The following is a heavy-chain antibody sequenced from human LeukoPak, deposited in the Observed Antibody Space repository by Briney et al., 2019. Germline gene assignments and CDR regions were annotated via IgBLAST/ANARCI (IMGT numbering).Heavy chain of an antibody. J-gene: IGHJ5*02. CDR2: ISAYNGNT. Sequence: ASVKVSCKASGYTFTSYGISWVRQAPGQGLEGMGWISAYNGNTNYAQKLQGRVTMTTDTSTSTAYMELRSLRSDDTAVYYCAREKGLLWFGERGNWFDPWGQGTLVTVSS. CDR3: AREKGLLWFGERGNWFDP. D-gene: IGHD3-10*01. V-gene: IGHV1-18*04. CDR1: GYTFTSYG.